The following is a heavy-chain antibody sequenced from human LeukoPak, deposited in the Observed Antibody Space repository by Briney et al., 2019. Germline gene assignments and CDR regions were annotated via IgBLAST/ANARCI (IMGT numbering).Heavy chain of an antibody. CDR2: INHSGST. D-gene: IGHD2-2*01. Sequence: SETLSLTCAVYGGSLSGYYWSWLRQPPGKGLEWIGEINHSGSTKYSASLKSRVTISVETSKNQFSLKLKSVTAADTAMYYCARRGPSDERYCSSTTCSTFRHWGHGTLVTVSS. CDR1: GGSLSGYY. CDR3: ARRGPSDERYCSSTTCSTFRH. J-gene: IGHJ4*01. V-gene: IGHV4-34*01.